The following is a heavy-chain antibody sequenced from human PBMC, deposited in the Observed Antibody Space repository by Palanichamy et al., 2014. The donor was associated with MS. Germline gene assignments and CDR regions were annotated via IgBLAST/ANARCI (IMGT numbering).Heavy chain of an antibody. J-gene: IGHJ3*02. D-gene: IGHD2-15*01. CDR2: IFHSGST. CDR3: ARVVVAATRAFDI. Sequence: QLQLQESGSGLVEPSQTLSLTCAVSGGSISSGGYSWSWIRQPPGKGLEWIGYIFHSGSTYYNPSLKSRVTISVDRSKNQFSLKLSSVTAADTAVYYCARVVVAATRAFDIWGQGTMVTVSS. CDR1: GGSISSGGYS. V-gene: IGHV4-30-2*01.